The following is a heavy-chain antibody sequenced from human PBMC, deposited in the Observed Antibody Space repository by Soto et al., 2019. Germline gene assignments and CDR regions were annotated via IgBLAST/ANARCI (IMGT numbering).Heavy chain of an antibody. V-gene: IGHV2-5*02. Sequence: QITLKESGPTLVKPTQTLTLTCTFSGFSLSSTRMAVGWIRQPPGKALEWLALIYWDDDKRYSPFLKSRLTITQETSKKQVVLTMSNMDPVDTARYYCAHIVVAGLGYYFDYWGQGTLVTVSS. CDR3: AHIVVAGLGYYFDY. D-gene: IGHD6-19*01. CDR2: IYWDDDK. J-gene: IGHJ4*02. CDR1: GFSLSSTRMA.